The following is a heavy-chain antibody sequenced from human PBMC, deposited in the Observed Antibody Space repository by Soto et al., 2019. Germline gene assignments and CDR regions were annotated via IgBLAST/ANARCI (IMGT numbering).Heavy chain of an antibody. CDR1: GGTFSSYA. J-gene: IGHJ6*02. Sequence: QVQLVQSGAEVKKPGSSVKVSCKASGGTFSSYAISWVRQAPGQGLEWMGGIIPIFGTANYAQKFQGRVTITADESTSTAYVELSSLRSEDTAVYYCARGRLYYYDSSGYSLDYYYYGMDVWGQGTTVTVSS. D-gene: IGHD3-22*01. CDR2: IIPIFGTA. V-gene: IGHV1-69*12. CDR3: ARGRLYYYDSSGYSLDYYYYGMDV.